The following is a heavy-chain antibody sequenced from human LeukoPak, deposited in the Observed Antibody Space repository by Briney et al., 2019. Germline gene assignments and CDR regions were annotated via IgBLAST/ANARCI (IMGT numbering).Heavy chain of an antibody. CDR3: ARDQGIAAAGTYYYYGMDV. CDR1: GFTFSSYS. V-gene: IGHV3-53*04. J-gene: IGHJ6*02. D-gene: IGHD6-13*01. CDR2: IYSGGST. Sequence: GGSLRLSCAASGFTFSSYSMNWVRQAPGKGLEWVSVIYSGGSTYYADSVKGRFTISRHNSKNTLYLQMNSLRAEDTAVYYCARDQGIAAAGTYYYYGMDVWGQGTTVTVSS.